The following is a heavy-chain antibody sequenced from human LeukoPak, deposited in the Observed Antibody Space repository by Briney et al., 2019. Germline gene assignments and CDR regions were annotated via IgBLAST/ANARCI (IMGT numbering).Heavy chain of an antibody. Sequence: GASVKVSCKASGYTFTSYGISWVRQAPGQGLEWMGWISAYNGNTNYAQKLQGRVTMTTDTSTSTAYMELRSLRSEDTAVYYCATVLTQRDIVVVPAAIPWFDPWGQGTLVTVSS. CDR3: ATVLTQRDIVVVPAAIPWFDP. CDR1: GYTFTSYG. J-gene: IGHJ5*02. CDR2: ISAYNGNT. D-gene: IGHD2-2*01. V-gene: IGHV1-18*01.